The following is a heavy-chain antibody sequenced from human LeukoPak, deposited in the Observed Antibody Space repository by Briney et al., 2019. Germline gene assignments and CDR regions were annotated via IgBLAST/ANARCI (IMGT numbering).Heavy chain of an antibody. Sequence: PGRSLRLSCAASGFTFSSYAMHWVRQAPGKGLEWVAVLSYDGSNKYYADSVKGRFTISRDNSKNTLYLQMNSLRAEDTAVYYCARPGGDWNYFDYWGQGTLVTVSS. V-gene: IGHV3-30-3*01. J-gene: IGHJ4*02. CDR3: ARPGGDWNYFDY. CDR1: GFTFSSYA. D-gene: IGHD2-21*02. CDR2: LSYDGSNK.